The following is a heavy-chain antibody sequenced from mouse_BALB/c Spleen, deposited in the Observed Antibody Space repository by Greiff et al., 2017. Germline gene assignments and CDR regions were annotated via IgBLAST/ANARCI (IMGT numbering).Heavy chain of an antibody. CDR1: GFTFSSFG. D-gene: IGHD2-14*01. V-gene: IGHV5-17*02. J-gene: IGHJ3*01. CDR2: ISSGSSTI. Sequence: EVKLMESGGGLVQPGGSRKLSCAASGFTFSSFGMHWVRQAPEKGLEWVAYISSGSSTIYYADTVKGRFTISRDNPKNTLFLQMTSLRSEETAMYYCASREYDAWFADWGQGTLVTVSA. CDR3: ASREYDAWFAD.